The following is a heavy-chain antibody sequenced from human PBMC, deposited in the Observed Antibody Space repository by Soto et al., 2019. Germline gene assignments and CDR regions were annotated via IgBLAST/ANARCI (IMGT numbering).Heavy chain of an antibody. D-gene: IGHD3-22*01. V-gene: IGHV3-48*01. CDR2: ISPTGNVL. CDR1: GFTFSSFG. J-gene: IGHJ6*04. Sequence: GGSLRLSCAASGFTFSSFGVNWVRQAPGKGLEWVSYISPTGNVLYYADSVKGRFTISRDNAENSLYLQVDSLRADDTAVYNCARARGRNYYSQYMDVWGKGTKVTVSS. CDR3: ARARGRNYYSQYMDV.